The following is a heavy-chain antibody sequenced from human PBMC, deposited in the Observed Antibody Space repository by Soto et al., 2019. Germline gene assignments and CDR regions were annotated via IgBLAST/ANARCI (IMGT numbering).Heavy chain of an antibody. V-gene: IGHV4-59*08. CDR3: ARGTLREYFDY. J-gene: IGHJ4*02. CDR2: IYDSGTT. CDR1: DGSFRSHY. Sequence: SETLSLTCTVSDGSFRSHYWSWLRQPPGRGLEWIAYIYDSGTTNYNPSLRGRVTISVDTSKNQCSLKLSSVTAADTAVYYCARGTLREYFDYWGQGTLVTVSS. D-gene: IGHD1-1*01.